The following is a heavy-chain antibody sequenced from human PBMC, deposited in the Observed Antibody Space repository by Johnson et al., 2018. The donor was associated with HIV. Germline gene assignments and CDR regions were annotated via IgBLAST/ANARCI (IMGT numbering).Heavy chain of an antibody. CDR2: MSYDGSNK. D-gene: IGHD3-16*01. CDR3: ARVGRLPSTFDI. Sequence: QMLLVESGGGLVKPGGSLILSCAASGFTFSSYAMHWVRQAPGKGLEWVAIMSYDGSNKYYADSVKGRFTISRDNSKNTLYLQMNSLRAEDTAVYYCARVGRLPSTFDIWGQGTMVTVSS. J-gene: IGHJ3*02. V-gene: IGHV3-30-3*01. CDR1: GFTFSSYA.